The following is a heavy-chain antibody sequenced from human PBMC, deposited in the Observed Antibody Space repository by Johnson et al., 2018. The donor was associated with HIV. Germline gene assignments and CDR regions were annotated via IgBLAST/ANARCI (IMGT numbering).Heavy chain of an antibody. CDR2: TSYDGSNK. V-gene: IGHV3-30*03. Sequence: QVHLVESGGGVVQPGRSLRLSCAASGFTFSNYGMHWVRQAPGKGLEWVAVTSYDGSNKYYADSVKGRFTISRDNSKNTLYLQMNSLRAEDTAVYYCARSGLFVLVVYAPDVFDIWGQGTIVTVSS. CDR3: ARSGLFVLVVYAPDVFDI. CDR1: GFTFSNYG. D-gene: IGHD2-8*02. J-gene: IGHJ3*02.